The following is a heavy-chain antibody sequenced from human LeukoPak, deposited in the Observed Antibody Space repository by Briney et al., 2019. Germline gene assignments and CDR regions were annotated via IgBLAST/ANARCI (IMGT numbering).Heavy chain of an antibody. CDR1: GGSISSYY. CDR2: IYYSGHT. J-gene: IGHJ4*02. Sequence: SETLSLTCTVSGGSISSYYWSWIRQPPGKGLEWIGYIYYSGHTNYNPSLKSRVTISVDTSKNQCSLKLSSVTAADTAVYYCARGDCSGGSCSPLPLDYWGQGTLVTVSS. D-gene: IGHD2-15*01. CDR3: ARGDCSGGSCSPLPLDY. V-gene: IGHV4-59*01.